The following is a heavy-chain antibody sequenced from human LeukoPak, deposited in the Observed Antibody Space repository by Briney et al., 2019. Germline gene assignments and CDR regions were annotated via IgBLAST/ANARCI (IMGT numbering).Heavy chain of an antibody. CDR3: ARDHYYYDSSGMGTYYYGMDV. V-gene: IGHV4-4*07. CDR1: GGSISSYY. D-gene: IGHD3-22*01. CDR2: IYTSGST. Sequence: SGTLSLTCTVSGGSISSYYWSWIRQPAGKGLEWIGRIYTSGSTNYNPSLKSRVTMSVDTSKNQFSLKLSSVTAADTAVYYCARDHYYYDSSGMGTYYYGMDVWGQGTTVTVSS. J-gene: IGHJ6*02.